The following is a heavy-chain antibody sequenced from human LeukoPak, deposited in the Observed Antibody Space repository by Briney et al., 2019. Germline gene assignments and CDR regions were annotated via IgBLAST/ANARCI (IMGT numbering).Heavy chain of an antibody. CDR2: ISYDGSNK. J-gene: IGHJ4*02. V-gene: IGHV3-30*03. CDR3: ATLFDY. Sequence: GGSLTLSCAASGFPFSSYGMHWVRQAPGKGVEWVADISYDGSNKYYADSVKGRLTISRDNSKNTLYLQMNSLRAEDTAVYYCATLFDYWGQGTLVTVSS. CDR1: GFPFSSYG.